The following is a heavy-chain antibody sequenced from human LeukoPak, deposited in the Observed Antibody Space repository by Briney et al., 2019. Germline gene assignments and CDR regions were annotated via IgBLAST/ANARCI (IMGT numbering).Heavy chain of an antibody. J-gene: IGHJ4*02. CDR3: ARDRSSVTAWVDY. CDR1: GFSFSSYS. V-gene: IGHV3-48*04. Sequence: PGGSLRLSCAASGFSFSSYSMNWARQSPGKGLEWDSYISSSSTTIYYADSVKGRFTISRDNAKNSLYLQMNSLRAEDTAVYFCARDRSSVTAWVDYWGQGTLVTVSS. D-gene: IGHD2-21*02. CDR2: ISSSSTTI.